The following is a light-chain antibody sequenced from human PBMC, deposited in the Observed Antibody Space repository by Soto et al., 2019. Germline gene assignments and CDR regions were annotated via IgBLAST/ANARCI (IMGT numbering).Light chain of an antibody. CDR1: SSDVGGYNH. CDR3: QSYDGSLSGPVV. Sequence: QSVLTQPASVSGSPGQSITISCTGTSSDVGGYNHVSWYQQHPGKAPKLVISQVTNRPSGVSNRFSGSKSGNTASLTISGLQAEDEADYYCQSYDGSLSGPVVFGGGTKLTVL. CDR2: QVT. V-gene: IGLV2-14*01. J-gene: IGLJ2*01.